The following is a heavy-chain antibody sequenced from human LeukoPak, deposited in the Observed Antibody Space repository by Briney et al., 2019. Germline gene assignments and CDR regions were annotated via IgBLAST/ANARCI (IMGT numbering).Heavy chain of an antibody. CDR2: ISGSGGTT. CDR3: AKVGALWFGELDY. CDR1: GFTFSSYA. Sequence: LGGSLRLSCAASGFTFSSYAMSCVRQAPGKGLEWVSVISGSGGTTNYADSVKGRFTISRDNSKNTLYLQMNSLRAEDAAVYYCAKVGALWFGELDYWGQGTLVTVSS. J-gene: IGHJ4*02. D-gene: IGHD3-10*01. V-gene: IGHV3-23*01.